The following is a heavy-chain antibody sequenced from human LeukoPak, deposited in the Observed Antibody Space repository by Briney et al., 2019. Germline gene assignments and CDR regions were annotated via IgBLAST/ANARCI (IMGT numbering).Heavy chain of an antibody. CDR2: ISTDGHTT. J-gene: IGHJ4*02. Sequence: GGSMRLSCAASGLAFSAYKMHWVRQAPRKGLVWVSRISTDGHTTDYADFVQGRFTASRDNTKNTWSLEMNSLRAEDTAVYYCVVGGSPGYWGQGTLVTVSS. CDR3: VVGGSPGY. V-gene: IGHV3-74*01. CDR1: GLAFSAYK. D-gene: IGHD2-15*01.